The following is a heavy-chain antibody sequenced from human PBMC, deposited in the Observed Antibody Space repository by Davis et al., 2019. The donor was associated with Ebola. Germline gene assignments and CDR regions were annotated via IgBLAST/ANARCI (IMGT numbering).Heavy chain of an antibody. V-gene: IGHV3-7*01. CDR2: IKQDGSEK. CDR3: ARDRGIAAAFTFYGMAV. CDR1: GFTFSSYW. D-gene: IGHD6-13*01. Sequence: GGSLRLSCAASGFTFSSYWMSWVRQAPGKGLEWVANIKQDGSEKYYVDSVKGRFTISRDNAKNSLYLQMNSLRAEDTAVYYCARDRGIAAAFTFYGMAVWGHGTTVSVSS. J-gene: IGHJ6*02.